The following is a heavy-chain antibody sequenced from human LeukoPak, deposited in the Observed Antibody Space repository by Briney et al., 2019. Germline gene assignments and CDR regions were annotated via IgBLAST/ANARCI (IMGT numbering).Heavy chain of an antibody. V-gene: IGHV3-74*01. J-gene: IGHJ4*02. CDR2: INSDGSST. CDR3: ARLWQQLVRDY. Sequence: TGGSLRLSCAASGFTFSSYWMHWVRQAPGKGLVWVSRINSDGSSTSYADSVKGRFTISRDNAKNTLYLQMNSLRAEDTAVYYCARLWQQLVRDYWGQGTLVTVSS. D-gene: IGHD6-13*01. CDR1: GFTFSSYW.